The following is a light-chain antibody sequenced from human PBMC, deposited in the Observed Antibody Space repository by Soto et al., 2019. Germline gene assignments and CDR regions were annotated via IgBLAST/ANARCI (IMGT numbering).Light chain of an antibody. J-gene: IGKJ3*01. CDR3: QQSYSTPPFT. CDR2: AAS. V-gene: IGKV1-39*01. CDR1: QSISSY. Sequence: DIQMTQSPSSLSASVGDRVTITCRARQSISSYLNWYQQKPGKAPKLLIYAASSLQSGVPSRFSGSVSGTDFTLTISSLQPEDFATYYCQQSYSTPPFTFGPGTKVYIK.